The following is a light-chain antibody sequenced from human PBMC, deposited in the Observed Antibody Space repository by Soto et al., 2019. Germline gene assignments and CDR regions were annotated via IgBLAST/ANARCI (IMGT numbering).Light chain of an antibody. CDR2: GNT. Sequence: QPVLTQPPSVSGAPGQRVTISCTGSSSDIGAGYDVHWYQQLPGKAPTLLIYGNTKRPSVVPDRFSGSRSGTSASLAITGLQAEDEADYYCQSYDSSLRHYVFGTGTKLTVL. CDR1: SSDIGAGYD. CDR3: QSYDSSLRHYV. J-gene: IGLJ1*01. V-gene: IGLV1-40*01.